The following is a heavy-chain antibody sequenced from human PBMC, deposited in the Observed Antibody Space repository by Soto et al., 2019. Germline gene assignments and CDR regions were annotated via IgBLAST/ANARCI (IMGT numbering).Heavy chain of an antibody. Sequence: GGSLRLSCAASVFTFSSYAMSWVRQAPGKGLEWVSAVRGSGGSTYYADSVKGRFTISRHNSKNTLYLQMNSLRAEDTAVYYCANPPSSGWSYFDYWGQGTLVTVSS. CDR1: VFTFSSYA. CDR3: ANPPSSGWSYFDY. V-gene: IGHV3-23*01. CDR2: VRGSGGST. J-gene: IGHJ4*02. D-gene: IGHD6-19*01.